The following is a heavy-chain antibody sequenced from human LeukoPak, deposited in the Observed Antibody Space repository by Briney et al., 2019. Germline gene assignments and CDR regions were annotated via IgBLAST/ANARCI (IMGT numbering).Heavy chain of an antibody. CDR3: ARYVDTTMLT. J-gene: IGHJ4*02. Sequence: GGSLRISCAASGFTFSSYTMNWVRQAPGKGLDWVIYISSSSSTIYYADSVKGRFTISRDNAKNSLCLQMNSLRDEDTAVYYCARYVDTTMLTWGQGTLVTVSS. D-gene: IGHD5-18*01. V-gene: IGHV3-48*02. CDR2: ISSSSSTI. CDR1: GFTFSSYT.